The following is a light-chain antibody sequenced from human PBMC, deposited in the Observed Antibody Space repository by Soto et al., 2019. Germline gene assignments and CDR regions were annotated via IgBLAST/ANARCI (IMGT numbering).Light chain of an antibody. CDR3: QQSYSTPDT. V-gene: IGKV1-39*01. Sequence: DIQMTQSPSSLSASVGDRVTITCRASRTIANYFNWYQQKPGKPPKLLIYAASSLQSGVPSRFNGSGSGTDFTLTISNLQPEDFATYSCQQSYSTPDTFGQGTKVEIK. J-gene: IGKJ2*01. CDR1: RTIANY. CDR2: AAS.